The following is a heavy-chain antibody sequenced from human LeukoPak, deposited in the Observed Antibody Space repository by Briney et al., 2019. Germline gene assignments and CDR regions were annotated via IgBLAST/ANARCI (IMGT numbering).Heavy chain of an antibody. CDR3: ARGDYYGSGSNADY. V-gene: IGHV3-33*01. CDR1: GFTFSSYA. CDR2: IWYDGSNK. D-gene: IGHD3-10*01. Sequence: GGSLTLSCAASGFTFSSYAMHWVRQAPGKGLEWVALIWYDGSNKYYADSVKGRFTISRDNSKNTLFVQMSSLRVEDTAMYFCARGDYYGSGSNADYRGQGPVVCVS. J-gene: IGHJ4*02.